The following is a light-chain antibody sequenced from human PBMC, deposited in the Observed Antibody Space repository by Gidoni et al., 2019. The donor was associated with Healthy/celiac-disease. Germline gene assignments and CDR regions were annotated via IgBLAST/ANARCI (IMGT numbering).Light chain of an antibody. CDR3: QQRSNWT. J-gene: IGKJ1*01. V-gene: IGKV3-11*01. CDR1: QSVSSY. Sequence: EIVLTQSPATLSLSPGERATLSCRASQSVSSYLAWYQQKPGQAPRLLIYDASNWATDIAATFSGSRSGTDFTLTISSVEPEDFAVDYCQQRSNWTLGEGTKVEIK. CDR2: DAS.